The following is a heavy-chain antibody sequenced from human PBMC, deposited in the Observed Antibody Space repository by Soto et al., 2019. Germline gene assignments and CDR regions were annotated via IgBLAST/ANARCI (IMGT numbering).Heavy chain of an antibody. J-gene: IGHJ4*02. Sequence: PSQALSLTCAIPGDSVSSNSAAWNWITQSPSRGLEWLGRTYYRSKWYNDYAVSVKSRITINPDTSKNQFSLQLNSVTPEDTAVYYCARSLGLFDYWGQGTLVTVSS. CDR1: GDSVSSNSAA. V-gene: IGHV6-1*01. CDR2: TYYRSKWYN. CDR3: ARSLGLFDY.